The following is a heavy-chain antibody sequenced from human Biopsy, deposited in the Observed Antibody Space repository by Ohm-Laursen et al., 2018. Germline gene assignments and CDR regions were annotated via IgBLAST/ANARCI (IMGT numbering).Heavy chain of an antibody. Sequence: SVKVSCNASGDAFLGYYLHWVRQAPGQGLEWMGSIYPNSGDTGFAQKFQGRVSMTRDTSVSTAYLELSSLRSDDTAIYYCARDLLEWSLPSWGQGTLVTVSS. V-gene: IGHV1-2*02. D-gene: IGHD3-3*01. CDR1: GDAFLGYY. J-gene: IGHJ4*02. CDR2: IYPNSGDT. CDR3: ARDLLEWSLPS.